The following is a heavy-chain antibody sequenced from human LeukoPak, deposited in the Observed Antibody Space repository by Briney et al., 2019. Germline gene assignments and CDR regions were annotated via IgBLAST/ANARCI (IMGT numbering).Heavy chain of an antibody. D-gene: IGHD5-18*01. V-gene: IGHV3-21*01. Sequence: GESLKISCAASGFTFSSYSMNWVRQAPGKGLEWVSSISSSSSYIYYADSVKGRFTISRDNAKNSLYLQMNSLRAEDTAVYYCARGGYSYGYDYWGQGTLVTVSS. CDR3: ARGGYSYGYDY. CDR2: ISSSSSYI. J-gene: IGHJ4*02. CDR1: GFTFSSYS.